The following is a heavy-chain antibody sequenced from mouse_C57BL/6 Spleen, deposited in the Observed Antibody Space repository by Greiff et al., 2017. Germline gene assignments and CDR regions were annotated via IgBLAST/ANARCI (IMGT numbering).Heavy chain of an antibody. D-gene: IGHD1-1*01. J-gene: IGHJ2*01. CDR2: ISCGGCT. V-gene: IGHV3-6*01. Sequence: EVQLQQSGPGLVKPSQSLSLSCSVTGYSITSCSYWNWLRPFPGNILEWVAYISCGGCTNYTPSVKNRFSITRDTSKNQFFLKLNSVTTENTATYYGAGELLLPPYFDYWGQGTTLTVSA. CDR3: AGELLLPPYFDY. CDR1: GYSITSCSY.